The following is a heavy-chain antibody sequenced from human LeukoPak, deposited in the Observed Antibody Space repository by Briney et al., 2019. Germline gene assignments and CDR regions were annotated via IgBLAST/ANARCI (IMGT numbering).Heavy chain of an antibody. CDR2: IYTSGTTT. J-gene: IGHJ6*03. V-gene: IGHV4-61*09. Sequence: SETLSLTCTVSDDPINSGVYYWNWIRQPAGKGLEWIGHIYTSGTTTSSNPSLKSRVAISLDTSKNHFSLKLSSVTAADTAVYYCARAKKRSGRSRNFYLDVWGKGTAATVSS. CDR1: DDPINSGVYY. D-gene: IGHD1-26*01. CDR3: ARAKKRSGRSRNFYLDV.